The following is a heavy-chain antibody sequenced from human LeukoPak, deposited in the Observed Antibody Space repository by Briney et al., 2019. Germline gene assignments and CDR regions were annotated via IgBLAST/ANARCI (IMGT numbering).Heavy chain of an antibody. CDR1: GFTFDDYG. Sequence: TGGSLRLSWAASGFTFDDYGMSWVRQAPGKGLEWVSGINWNGGSTGYADSVKGRFTISRDNAKNSLYLQMNSLRAEDTALYYCARPSNGDYHNYYYYYYMDVWGKGTTVTVSS. V-gene: IGHV3-20*04. CDR2: INWNGGST. CDR3: ARPSNGDYHNYYYYYYMDV. D-gene: IGHD4-17*01. J-gene: IGHJ6*03.